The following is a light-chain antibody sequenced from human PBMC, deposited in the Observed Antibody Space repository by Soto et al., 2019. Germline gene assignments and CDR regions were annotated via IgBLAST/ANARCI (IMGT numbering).Light chain of an antibody. V-gene: IGLV1-44*01. CDR2: SNN. CDR1: SSNIGSNT. Sequence: QPVLTQPPSASGTPGQRVTISCSGSSSNIGSNTVNWYQQLPGTAPKLLIYSNNQRPSGVPDRFSGSKSGTSASLAISGLQSEDEADYYCAAWDDSLNVVLFGGGTKLTVL. CDR3: AAWDDSLNVVL. J-gene: IGLJ2*01.